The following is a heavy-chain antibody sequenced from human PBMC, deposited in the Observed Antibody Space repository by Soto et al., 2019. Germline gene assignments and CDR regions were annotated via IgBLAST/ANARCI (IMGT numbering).Heavy chain of an antibody. CDR2: ITSDGGVT. J-gene: IGHJ4*02. D-gene: IGHD4-17*01. V-gene: IGHV3-48*02. CDR3: ARLPKGSTVTS. CDR1: GFTFSDYS. Sequence: GGSLRLSCAASGFTFSDYSMNWVRQAPGKGLEWVSYITSDGGVTYYADSVKGRFSVSRDNDKKSLFLQMNSLRDEDTAVYYCARLPKGSTVTSWGQGTLVTVSS.